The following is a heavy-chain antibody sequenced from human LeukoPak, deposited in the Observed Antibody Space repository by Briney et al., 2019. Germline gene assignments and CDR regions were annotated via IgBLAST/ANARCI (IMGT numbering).Heavy chain of an antibody. Sequence: GGSLRLSCAASGLTLSSYWMSWVRQAPGKGLEWVANINQDGSEKYYVDSVKGRFTVSRDNAKNSLYLQMNSLRVEDTAGYYCARGKFDYWGQGTLVTVSS. V-gene: IGHV3-7*01. CDR2: INQDGSEK. CDR3: ARGKFDY. J-gene: IGHJ4*02. CDR1: GLTLSSYW.